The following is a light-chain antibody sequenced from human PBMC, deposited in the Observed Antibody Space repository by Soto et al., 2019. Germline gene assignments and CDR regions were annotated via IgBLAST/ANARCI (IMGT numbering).Light chain of an antibody. V-gene: IGLV2-23*02. CDR1: SSDVGSHNF. J-gene: IGLJ2*01. CDR2: EVT. CDR3: CSYAASGSLL. Sequence: QSALTQPASVSGSPGQSITISCTGTSSDVGSHNFVSWYQQRPGKAPKLMIFEVTKRSSGISFRFSGSKSGNTASLTISGLQAEDEADYYCCSYAASGSLLFGGGTQLTVL.